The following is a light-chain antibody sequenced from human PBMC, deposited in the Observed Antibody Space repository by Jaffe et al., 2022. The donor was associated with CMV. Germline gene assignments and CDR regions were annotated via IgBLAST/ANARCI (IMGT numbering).Light chain of an antibody. CDR1: QSVNNN. J-gene: IGKJ4*01. CDR3: QQYNSWPLT. CDR2: GAF. V-gene: IGKV3-15*01. Sequence: ERVMTQSPATLSVSPGESATLSCRASQSVNNNLAWYQQKPGLAPRLLIYGAFTRATGIPARFSGSGSGTDFTLTINSLQSEDFAVYYCQQYNSWPLTFGGGTKVEIK.